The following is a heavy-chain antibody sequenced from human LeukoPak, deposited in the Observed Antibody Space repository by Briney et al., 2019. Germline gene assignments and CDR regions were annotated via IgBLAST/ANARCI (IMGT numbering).Heavy chain of an antibody. Sequence: ASVKVSCKASGFSFTSYYMHWVRQAPGQGLEWMGLINPSGSSTSHTQKFQGRVTMTRDMSTSTVNLELNSLRSEDTAVYYCASAITIYGVVDYRGQGNLVTGPS. J-gene: IGHJ4*02. CDR3: ASAITIYGVVDY. D-gene: IGHD3-3*01. CDR2: INPSGSST. CDR1: GFSFTSYY. V-gene: IGHV1-46*01.